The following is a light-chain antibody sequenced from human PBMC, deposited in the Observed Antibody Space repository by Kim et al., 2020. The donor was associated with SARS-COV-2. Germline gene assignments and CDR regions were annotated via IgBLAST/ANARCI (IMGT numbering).Light chain of an antibody. CDR1: SSDVGGYNY. Sequence: QSVLTQPASVSGSPGQSITISCTGTSSDVGGYNYVSWYQQHPGKAPKLMIYDVSNRHSGVSNRFSGSKSGNTASLTISGLQAEDEADYYCSSYTSSSTWVFGGGTQLTVL. J-gene: IGLJ3*02. CDR3: SSYTSSSTWV. CDR2: DVS. V-gene: IGLV2-14*03.